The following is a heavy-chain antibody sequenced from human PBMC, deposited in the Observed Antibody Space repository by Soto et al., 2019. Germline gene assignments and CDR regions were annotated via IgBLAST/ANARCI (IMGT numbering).Heavy chain of an antibody. V-gene: IGHV1-2*04. J-gene: IGHJ6*02. D-gene: IGHD2-8*01. CDR1: GYSFTDYH. Sequence: ASVKVSCKASGYSFTDYHIHWVRQAPGQGLEWLGRINPKSGGTSTAQKFQGWVTMTRDRSISTVYMELTRLRSNDTAVYFCARGHSTDCSNGVCSFFYNHEMDVWGQGTTVTVSS. CDR3: ARGHSTDCSNGVCSFFYNHEMDV. CDR2: INPKSGGT.